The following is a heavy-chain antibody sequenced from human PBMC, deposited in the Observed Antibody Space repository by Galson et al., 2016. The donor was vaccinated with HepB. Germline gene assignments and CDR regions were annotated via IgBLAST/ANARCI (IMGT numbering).Heavy chain of an antibody. CDR2: ISGSGGST. D-gene: IGHD4-17*01. Sequence: SLRLSCAASGFTFSSYALTWVRQAPGKGLEWVSVISGSGGSTYYADSVKGRFTISRDNSKNTLYLQMNSLRAEDTAVYYCAKTDWDYDGANWFDPWGQGTVVTVSS. J-gene: IGHJ5*02. V-gene: IGHV3-23*01. CDR3: AKTDWDYDGANWFDP. CDR1: GFTFSSYA.